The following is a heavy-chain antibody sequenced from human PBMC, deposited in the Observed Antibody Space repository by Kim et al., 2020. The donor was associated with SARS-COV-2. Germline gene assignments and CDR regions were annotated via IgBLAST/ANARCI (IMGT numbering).Heavy chain of an antibody. Sequence: DSVKGRFTISRDNSKNTLYLQMNSLRAEDTAVYYCAKELTMVQGVTDYWGQGTLVTVSS. CDR3: AKELTMVQGVTDY. V-gene: IGHV3-23*01. J-gene: IGHJ4*02. D-gene: IGHD3-10*01.